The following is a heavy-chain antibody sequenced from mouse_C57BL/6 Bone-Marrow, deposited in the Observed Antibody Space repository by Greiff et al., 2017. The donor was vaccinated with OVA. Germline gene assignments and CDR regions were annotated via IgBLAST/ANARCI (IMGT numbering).Heavy chain of an antibody. CDR3: ARYKGRVAVDYFDY. V-gene: IGHV7-3*01. CDR1: GFTFTNYY. J-gene: IGHJ2*01. D-gene: IGHD1-1*01. Sequence: EVQRVASGGGLVQPGDSLSLSCAASGFTFTNYYMSWVRQPPGKALEWLAFIRNKPNGSTTEYSASVKGRFTISRDNSQSILYLQMNALRAEDSATYYCARYKGRVAVDYFDYWGQGTALTVSS. CDR2: IRNKPNGSTT.